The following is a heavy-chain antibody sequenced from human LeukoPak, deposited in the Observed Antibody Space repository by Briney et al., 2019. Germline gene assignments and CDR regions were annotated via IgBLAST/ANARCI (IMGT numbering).Heavy chain of an antibody. Sequence: SETLSLTCTVSGGSISSYYWSWVRQPPGKGLEWIGEVNLQGSTNYNPSLMRRVAISVDTSANHVSLQLTSVTAADTAVYYCAREGGPYRPLDYSGQGTLVTVSS. CDR1: GGSISSYY. CDR2: VNLQGST. V-gene: IGHV4-34*01. J-gene: IGHJ4*02. CDR3: AREGGPYRPLDY.